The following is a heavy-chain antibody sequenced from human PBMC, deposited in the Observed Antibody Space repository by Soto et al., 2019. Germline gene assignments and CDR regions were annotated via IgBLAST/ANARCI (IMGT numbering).Heavy chain of an antibody. D-gene: IGHD1-20*01. Sequence: SETLSLTCTGSGGSISSSNYYWGWIRQPPGKGLEWIADIFYSGSTYYNPSLESRVTISVDTSNNHFSLKLTSVTAADTAVYYCARRRGNWKYFDYWGQGTLVTVS. CDR2: IFYSGST. CDR3: ARRRGNWKYFDY. CDR1: GGSISSSNYY. V-gene: IGHV4-39*02. J-gene: IGHJ4*02.